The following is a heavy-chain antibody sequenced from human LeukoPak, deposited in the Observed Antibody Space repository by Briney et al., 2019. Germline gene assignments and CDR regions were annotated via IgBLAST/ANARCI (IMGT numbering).Heavy chain of an antibody. D-gene: IGHD6-13*01. Sequence: SETLSLTCTVSGGSISSGSYYWSWIRQPAGKRLEWIGRIYTSGSTNYNPSLKSRVTISVDRSKNQFSLKLSSVTAADTAVYYCARRAAGDYFDYWGQGNLVTVSS. J-gene: IGHJ4*02. V-gene: IGHV4-61*02. CDR2: IYTSGST. CDR1: GGSISSGSYY. CDR3: ARRAAGDYFDY.